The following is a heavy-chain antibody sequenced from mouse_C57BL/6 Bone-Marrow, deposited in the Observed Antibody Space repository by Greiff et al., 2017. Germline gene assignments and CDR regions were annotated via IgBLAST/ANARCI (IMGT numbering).Heavy chain of an antibody. J-gene: IGHJ4*01. Sequence: EVKLMESGGDLVKPGGSLKLSCAASGFTFSSYGMSWVRQTPDKRLEWVATISSGGSYTYYPDSVKGRFTISRDNAKNTLYLQMSSLKSEDTAMYYCARPYYARDYWGQGTSVTVSS. CDR1: GFTFSSYG. CDR3: ARPYYARDY. V-gene: IGHV5-6*01. CDR2: ISSGGSYT.